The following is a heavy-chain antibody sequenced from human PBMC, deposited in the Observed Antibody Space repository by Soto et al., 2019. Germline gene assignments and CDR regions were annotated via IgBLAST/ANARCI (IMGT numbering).Heavy chain of an antibody. Sequence: EVQLLESGGGLVQPGGSLRLYCAASGFTFSSYAMSWVRQAPGKGLEWVSAISGSGGSTYYADSVKGRFTISRDNSKNPLYLKMNRLRAEATAVYYCAKSGYSSGSPRAGWFDPWGQGTLVTVSS. CDR3: AKSGYSSGSPRAGWFDP. CDR1: GFTFSSYA. J-gene: IGHJ5*02. D-gene: IGHD6-19*01. CDR2: ISGSGGST. V-gene: IGHV3-23*01.